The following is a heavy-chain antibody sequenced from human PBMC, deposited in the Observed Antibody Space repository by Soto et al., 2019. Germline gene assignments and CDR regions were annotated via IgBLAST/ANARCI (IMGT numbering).Heavy chain of an antibody. V-gene: IGHV1-18*01. Sequence: ASVKVSCKASGYTFTSYGISWVRQAPGQGLEWMGWISAYNDNTNYAQKLQGRVTMTTDTSTSTAYMELRSLRSDDTAVYYCARVQRDSAFGHFDYWGPGTLVTVSS. CDR1: GYTFTSYG. CDR3: ARVQRDSAFGHFDY. D-gene: IGHD3-3*01. J-gene: IGHJ4*02. CDR2: ISAYNDNT.